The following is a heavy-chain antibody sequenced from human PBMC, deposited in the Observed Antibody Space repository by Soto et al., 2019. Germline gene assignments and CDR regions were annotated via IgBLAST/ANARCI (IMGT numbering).Heavy chain of an antibody. V-gene: IGHV4-39*01. D-gene: IGHD5-18*01. CDR1: GGSISSSSYY. Sequence: SETLSLTCTVSGGSISSSSYYWGWIRQPPGKGLEWIRSIYYSGSTYYNPSLKSRVTISVDTSKNQFSLKLSSVTAADTAVYYCARHTEDTAMVKRVDYYYYGMDVWGQGTTVTVSS. CDR2: IYYSGST. J-gene: IGHJ6*02. CDR3: ARHTEDTAMVKRVDYYYYGMDV.